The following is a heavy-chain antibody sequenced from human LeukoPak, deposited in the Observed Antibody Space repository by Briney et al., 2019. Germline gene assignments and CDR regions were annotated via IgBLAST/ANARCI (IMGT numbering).Heavy chain of an antibody. Sequence: ASVKVSCKASGGTFSSYAISWVRQAPGQGLEWMGGIIPIFGTANYAQKFRGRVTMTRDMSTSTVYMELSSLRSEDTAVYYCAREAITIFGVVRTQTTYGPHRFDPWGQGTLVTVSS. CDR2: IIPIFGTA. D-gene: IGHD3-3*01. V-gene: IGHV1-69*05. CDR1: GGTFSSYA. CDR3: AREAITIFGVVRTQTTYGPHRFDP. J-gene: IGHJ5*02.